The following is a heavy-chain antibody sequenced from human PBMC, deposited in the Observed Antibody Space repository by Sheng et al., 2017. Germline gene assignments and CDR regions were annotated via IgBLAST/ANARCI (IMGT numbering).Heavy chain of an antibody. CDR1: DDSISNNEYY. J-gene: IGHJ5*02. Sequence: QLQLQESGPGLVKPSETLSLTCSVSDDSISNNEYYWGWIRQPPGKGLEWIGSIYYNGNTYYNPSLKSRVTISVDTSNNQFSLKLSSVTAADTAVYYCARLYNWFDPWGQGTLVTVSS. V-gene: IGHV4-39*01. CDR2: IYYNGNT. CDR3: ARLYNWFDP.